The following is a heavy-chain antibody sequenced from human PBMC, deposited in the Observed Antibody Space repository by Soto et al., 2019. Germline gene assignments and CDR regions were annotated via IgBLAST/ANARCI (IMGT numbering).Heavy chain of an antibody. J-gene: IGHJ5*02. Sequence: XETLSLTCTVAGGSISSYYWSWIRQPPGKGLDWIGYIYYSGSTNYNPSLKSRVTISVDTSKNQFSLKLSSVTAADTAVYYCARARAYYDILTGYLGWFDHWGQGTLVTVSS. CDR3: ARARAYYDILTGYLGWFDH. CDR2: IYYSGST. V-gene: IGHV4-59*01. D-gene: IGHD3-9*01. CDR1: GGSISSYY.